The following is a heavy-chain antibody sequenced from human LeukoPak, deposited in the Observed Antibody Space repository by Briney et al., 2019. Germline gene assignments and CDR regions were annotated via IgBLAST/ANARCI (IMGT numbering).Heavy chain of an antibody. Sequence: SETLSLTCTVSGGSITSYYWTWIRQPPGKGLEWIGYIQYSGNTNYNPSLKSRVTISVDTSKNQFSLKLSSVTAADTAVYYCARDGAMAAFDIWGQGTMVTVSA. V-gene: IGHV4-59*01. J-gene: IGHJ3*02. CDR3: ARDGAMAAFDI. D-gene: IGHD3-16*01. CDR1: GGSITSYY. CDR2: IQYSGNT.